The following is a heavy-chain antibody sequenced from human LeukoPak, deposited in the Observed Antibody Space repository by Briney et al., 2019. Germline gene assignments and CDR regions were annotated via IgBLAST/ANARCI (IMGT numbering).Heavy chain of an antibody. Sequence: PSETLSLTCTVSGGSISSYYWSWIRQPPGKGLEWIGYIYYSGSTNYNPSLKSRVTISVDTSKNQFSLKLSSVTAADTAVYYCARTGKHYYDSSGYPPAYFDYWGQGTLVTGSS. CDR2: IYYSGST. J-gene: IGHJ4*02. V-gene: IGHV4-59*01. CDR1: GGSISSYY. CDR3: ARTGKHYYDSSGYPPAYFDY. D-gene: IGHD3-22*01.